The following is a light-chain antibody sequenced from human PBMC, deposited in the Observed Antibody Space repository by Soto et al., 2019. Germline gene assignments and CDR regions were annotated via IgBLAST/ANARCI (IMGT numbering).Light chain of an antibody. CDR3: QQRSSWPPGFT. J-gene: IGKJ3*01. V-gene: IGKV3-11*01. CDR2: DAS. Sequence: EIVLTQSPATLSLSPGERATLSCRASQSVSSYLMWYQQKPGQAPRLLIYDASNRAAGIPARFSGSGSGTAFTLTISSLEPEDFAVYYCQQRSSWPPGFTFGPGTRVDIK. CDR1: QSVSSY.